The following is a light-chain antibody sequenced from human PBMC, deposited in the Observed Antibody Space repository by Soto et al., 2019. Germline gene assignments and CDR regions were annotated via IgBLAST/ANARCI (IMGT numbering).Light chain of an antibody. J-gene: IGKJ1*01. CDR1: QDIRTE. CDR3: LQDYNYPRT. Sequence: AIQMTQSPSSLSASVGDRVTITCRASQDIRTELGWYQQRPGEAPKLLIYGASTLQGGVPSRFSGSGSGTDFTLTISSLQPEDFATYYCLQDYNYPRTFGQGTKVEIK. V-gene: IGKV1-6*01. CDR2: GAS.